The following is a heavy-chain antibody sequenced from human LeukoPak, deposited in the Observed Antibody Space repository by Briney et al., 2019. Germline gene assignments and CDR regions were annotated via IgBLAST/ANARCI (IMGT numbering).Heavy chain of an antibody. CDR1: GFTFDDYS. J-gene: IGHJ4*02. D-gene: IGHD3-22*01. CDR3: AKDQRGYELDC. V-gene: IGHV3-43*01. Sequence: PGGSLRLSCAASGFTFDDYSMHWVRQAPGRGLEWVSLITWDAYSTYYVDSVKGRFTISRDNSKNSLYLQMNGLRTEDTALYYCAKDQRGYELDCWGQPSHATVS. CDR2: ITWDAYST.